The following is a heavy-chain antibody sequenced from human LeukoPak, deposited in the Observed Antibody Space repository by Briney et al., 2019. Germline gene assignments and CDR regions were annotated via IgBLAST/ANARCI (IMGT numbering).Heavy chain of an antibody. D-gene: IGHD4-17*01. CDR2: IYHSGST. Sequence: SETLSLTCTVSGGSISSYYWGWIRQPPGKGLEWIGSIYHSGSTYYNPSLKSRVTISVDTSRNQFSLNLSSVTAADTAVYYCARHYGPWGQGTLVAVSS. V-gene: IGHV4-39*01. CDR1: GGSISSYY. CDR3: ARHYGP. J-gene: IGHJ5*02.